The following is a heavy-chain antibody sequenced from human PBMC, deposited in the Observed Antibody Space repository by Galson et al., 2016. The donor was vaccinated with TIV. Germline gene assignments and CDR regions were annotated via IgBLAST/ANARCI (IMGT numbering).Heavy chain of an antibody. D-gene: IGHD2-15*01. CDR1: GFAFSAYF. V-gene: IGHV3-11*01. CDR3: GRQDWWHNDH. J-gene: IGHJ4*02. Sequence: SLRLSCAAPGFAFSAYFMSWIRQVPGKGPEWLAWIDNSGTATYSAESVKGRFTISRDNNKNSLHLQTNDLKQDDSAVYSRGRQDWWHNDHWGQGAVVTVSS. CDR2: IDNSGTAT.